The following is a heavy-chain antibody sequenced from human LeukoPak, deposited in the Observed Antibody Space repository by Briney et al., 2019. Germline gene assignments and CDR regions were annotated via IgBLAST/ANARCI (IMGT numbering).Heavy chain of an antibody. Sequence: GGSLRLSCAASGFTFSSYATSWVRQAPGKGLEWVSAISGSGGSTYYADSVKGRFTISRDNSKNTLYLQMNSLRAEDTAVYYCAKDFWSIRAFDCWGQGTLVTVSS. D-gene: IGHD2-8*02. V-gene: IGHV3-23*01. CDR3: AKDFWSIRAFDC. CDR1: GFTFSSYA. J-gene: IGHJ4*02. CDR2: ISGSGGST.